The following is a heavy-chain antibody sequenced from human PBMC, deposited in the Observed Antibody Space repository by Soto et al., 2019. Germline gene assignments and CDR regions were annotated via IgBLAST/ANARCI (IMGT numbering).Heavy chain of an antibody. CDR1: GFSLSTSGMC. V-gene: IGHV2-70*01. D-gene: IGHD6-25*01. J-gene: IGHJ6*02. CDR2: IDWDDDK. CDR3: XRIRXXXAIRGYXXXMDV. Sequence: GSGPTLVNPTQTLTLTCTFSGFSLSTSGMCVSWIRQPPGKALEWLALIDWDDDKYYSTSLKTRLTISKDTSKNQVVLTMTNMDPVDTATYYXXRIRXXXAIRGYXXXMDVXGQGTTVTVSS.